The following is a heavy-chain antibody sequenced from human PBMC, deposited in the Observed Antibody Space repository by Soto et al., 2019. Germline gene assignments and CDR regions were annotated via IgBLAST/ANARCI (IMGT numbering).Heavy chain of an antibody. CDR3: ARKFYYYGMDV. CDR1: GGSISSSRCH. J-gene: IGHJ6*02. V-gene: IGHV4-39*06. Sequence: SETLSLTCTVSGGSISSSRCHWGWIRQPPGKGLEWIASIKYSGTTFYNPSLKSRVTLSVDTSKNQFALKLSSVTAADTAVYYCARKFYYYGMDVWGQGTTVTVSS. CDR2: IKYSGTT.